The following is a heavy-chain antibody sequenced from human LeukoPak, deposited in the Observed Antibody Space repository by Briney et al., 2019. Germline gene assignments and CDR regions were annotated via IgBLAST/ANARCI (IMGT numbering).Heavy chain of an antibody. Sequence: GGSLRLSCAASGFTFSGCAMSWVRQAPGKGLEWVSDISGSGGSTYYADSVKGRFTISRDNSKNTLYLQMNSLRAEDTAVYYCARDRFRWGFGELLGYWGQGTLVTVSS. CDR3: ARDRFRWGFGELLGY. CDR1: GFTFSGCA. V-gene: IGHV3-23*01. D-gene: IGHD3-10*01. CDR2: ISGSGGST. J-gene: IGHJ4*02.